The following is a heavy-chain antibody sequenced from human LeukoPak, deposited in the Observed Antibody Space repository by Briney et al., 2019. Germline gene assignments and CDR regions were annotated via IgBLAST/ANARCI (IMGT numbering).Heavy chain of an antibody. V-gene: IGHV3-73*01. CDR3: SRPLSDCYDSSGYRS. J-gene: IGHJ4*02. Sequence: GGSLRLSCAASGFTFSGSAMHWVRQASGKGLEWVGRIRSKANSYATAYVASVKGRFTISRDDSKNTAYLQMNSLKTEDTAVYYCSRPLSDCYDSSGYRSWGQGTLVTVSS. CDR2: IRSKANSYAT. D-gene: IGHD3-22*01. CDR1: GFTFSGSA.